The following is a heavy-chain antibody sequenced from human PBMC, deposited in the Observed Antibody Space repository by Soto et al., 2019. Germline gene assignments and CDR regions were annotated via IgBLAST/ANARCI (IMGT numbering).Heavy chain of an antibody. V-gene: IGHV1-69*15. CDR1: GGTFSTYA. CDR3: ASRGDHYVP. D-gene: IGHD3-16*01. J-gene: IGHJ5*02. CDR2: IVPIFGTA. Sequence: QVQLVQSGAEVKKPGSSVKVSCKASGGTFSTYAIGWVRQAPGQGLEWMGSIVPIFGTANYAPIFQGRVTITADAPAGTVYLAMRSLRSEDTAIYSCASRGDHYVPWGQGTLVTVSS.